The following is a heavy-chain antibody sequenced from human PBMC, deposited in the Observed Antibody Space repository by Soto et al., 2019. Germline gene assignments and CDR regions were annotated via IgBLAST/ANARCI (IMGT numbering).Heavy chain of an antibody. D-gene: IGHD3-3*01. V-gene: IGHV4-61*01. Sequence: QVQLQESGPGLVKPSETLSLTCTVSGGSVSSESHYWSWIRQTPGKVLEWIGYIYYTGSTNYNPSLKGRVTMSVDTSRDQVSLRLRSVTRADTAVYYCARDQYDVRSGSYYYAMEVWGQGTKVTASS. CDR2: IYYTGST. CDR3: ARDQYDVRSGSYYYAMEV. J-gene: IGHJ6*02. CDR1: GGSVSSESHY.